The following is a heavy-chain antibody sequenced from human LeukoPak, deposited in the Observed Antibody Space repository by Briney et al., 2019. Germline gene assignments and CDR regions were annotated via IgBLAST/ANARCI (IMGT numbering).Heavy chain of an antibody. CDR1: GFTFSSYV. V-gene: IGHV3-23*01. Sequence: GGSLRLSCSASGFTFSSYVMTWVRQAPGQGLEWVSAISGSGDDTYYADSVKGRFTISRDNSKNTLYLQMNSLRVEDTAVYYCAKKEAMIRGVPYYYDFWGQGTLVTVSS. CDR3: AKKEAMIRGVPYYYDF. D-gene: IGHD3-10*01. J-gene: IGHJ4*02. CDR2: ISGSGDDT.